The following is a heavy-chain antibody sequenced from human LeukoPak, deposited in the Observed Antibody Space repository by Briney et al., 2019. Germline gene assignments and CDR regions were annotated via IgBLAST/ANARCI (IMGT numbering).Heavy chain of an antibody. J-gene: IGHJ4*02. Sequence: PSETQSLTCTVSGGSISSSGYYWGWIRQPPGKGLEWIGSVYDSGATYYNPSLKSRVTVHVDTSKNQFSLRLSSVTAADTADYYCARHGGAAAGLDYCGQGILVTVSS. CDR1: GGSISSSGYY. CDR3: ARHGGAAAGLDY. CDR2: VYDSGAT. V-gene: IGHV4-39*01. D-gene: IGHD6-13*01.